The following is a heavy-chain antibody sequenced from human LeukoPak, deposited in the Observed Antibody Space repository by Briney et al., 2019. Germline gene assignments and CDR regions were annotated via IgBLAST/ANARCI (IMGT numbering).Heavy chain of an antibody. CDR3: ARDPLNPYYYDSSGYFS. CDR1: GFTFSSYA. Sequence: GGSLRLSCAASGFTFSSYAMYWVRQAPGKGLEWVAVISYDGSNKYYADSVKGRFTISRDNSKNTLYLQMNSLRAEDTAVYYCARDPLNPYYYDSSGYFSWGQGTLVTVSS. V-gene: IGHV3-30*04. CDR2: ISYDGSNK. J-gene: IGHJ4*02. D-gene: IGHD3-22*01.